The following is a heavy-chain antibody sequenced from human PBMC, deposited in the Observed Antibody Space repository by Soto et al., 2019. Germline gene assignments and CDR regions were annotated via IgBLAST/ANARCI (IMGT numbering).Heavy chain of an antibody. CDR3: ARLLGYCSGGSCYPEYYFDY. D-gene: IGHD2-15*01. J-gene: IGHJ4*02. V-gene: IGHV4-34*01. Sequence: QVQLQQWGAGLLKPSETLSLTCAVYGGSFSGYYWSWIRQPPGKGLEWIGEINHSGSTNYNPSLKSRFTISVDTSKNQFSLKLSSVTAADTAVYYCARLLGYCSGGSCYPEYYFDYWGQGTLVTVSS. CDR2: INHSGST. CDR1: GGSFSGYY.